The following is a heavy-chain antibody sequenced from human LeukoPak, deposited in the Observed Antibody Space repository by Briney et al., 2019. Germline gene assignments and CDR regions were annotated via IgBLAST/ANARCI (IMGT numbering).Heavy chain of an antibody. D-gene: IGHD2-15*01. CDR1: GYTFTSYD. Sequence: ASVKVSCKASGYTFTSYDINWVRQATGQGLEWMGWMNPNSGNTGYAQRFQGRVTMTRNTSISTAYMELSSLRSEDTAVYYCARGRGRLLLHNWFDPWGQGTLVTVSS. CDR2: MNPNSGNT. CDR3: ARGRGRLLLHNWFDP. J-gene: IGHJ5*02. V-gene: IGHV1-8*01.